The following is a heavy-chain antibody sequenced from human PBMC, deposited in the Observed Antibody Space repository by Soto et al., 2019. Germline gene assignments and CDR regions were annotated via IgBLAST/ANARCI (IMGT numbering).Heavy chain of an antibody. D-gene: IGHD3-9*01. CDR3: TTPSINYDILTDYFNY. CDR2: IRSKANRDAT. V-gene: IGHV3-73*02. J-gene: IGHJ4*02. CDR1: GFTFSGSA. Sequence: EVQLVESGGGLVQPGGSLKLSCAASGFTFSGSAMHWVRQAPGKGLEWVGRIRSKANRDATVYAASVKGRFTISRDDSKNTAYLQMNSLKTEDTAVYYCTTPSINYDILTDYFNYLGQGSLVTVSS.